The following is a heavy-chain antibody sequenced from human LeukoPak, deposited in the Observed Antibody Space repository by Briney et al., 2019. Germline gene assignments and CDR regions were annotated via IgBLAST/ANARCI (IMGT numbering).Heavy chain of an antibody. V-gene: IGHV4-39*01. D-gene: IGHD6-13*01. Sequence: PSETLSLTCTVSGGSIRSSYYYWGWIRQPPGKGLEWIGSIYDSGSTYYNPSLKSRVTISVDTSKNQFSLKLNSVTAADTAVYYCAVWQQLARPGYFQHWGQGTLVTVSS. J-gene: IGHJ1*01. CDR3: AVWQQLARPGYFQH. CDR1: GGSIRSSYYY. CDR2: IYDSGST.